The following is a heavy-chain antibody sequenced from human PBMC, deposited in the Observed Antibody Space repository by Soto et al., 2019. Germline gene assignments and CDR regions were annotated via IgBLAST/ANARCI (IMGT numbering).Heavy chain of an antibody. V-gene: IGHV1-18*01. D-gene: IGHD1-1*01. Sequence: QVHLVQSGAEVKKPGASVKVSCKCSGYTFTSYGITWVRQAPGQGLEWMGWISAHNGNTDYAQKLQGRVTVTRDTSTSTAYMELRSLRSDDKAVYYCARGRYGDYWGQGALVTVSS. CDR3: ARGRYGDY. J-gene: IGHJ4*02. CDR1: GYTFTSYG. CDR2: ISAHNGNT.